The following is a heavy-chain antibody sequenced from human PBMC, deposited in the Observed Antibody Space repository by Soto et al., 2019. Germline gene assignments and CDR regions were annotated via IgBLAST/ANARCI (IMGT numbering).Heavy chain of an antibody. D-gene: IGHD2-15*01. Sequence: ASVKVSCKASGYTFTRDTKNWVRQPPRQRHEWMGWINPDNGNTKSSQKFQDRVIIIRDTSASTAYKDLSSLRPKATPVYYCARGIATGQLDTWGQGTLVTVSS. CDR3: ARGIATGQLDT. V-gene: IGHV1-3*01. CDR1: GYTFTRDT. CDR2: INPDNGNT. J-gene: IGHJ5*02.